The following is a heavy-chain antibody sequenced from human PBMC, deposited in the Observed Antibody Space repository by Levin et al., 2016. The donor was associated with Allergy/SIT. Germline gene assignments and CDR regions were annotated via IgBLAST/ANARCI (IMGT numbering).Heavy chain of an antibody. V-gene: IGHV3-74*01. CDR2: ISSDGSSS. J-gene: IGHJ3*02. Sequence: LSLTCAASGFTFSSYWIYWVRQAPGKGLVWVSRISSDGSSSNYADSVKGRFTISRDNARNSLYLQMNSLRAEDTAVYYCARESRDDALDIWGQGTMVTVSS. CDR3: ARESRDDALDI. CDR1: GFTFSSYW.